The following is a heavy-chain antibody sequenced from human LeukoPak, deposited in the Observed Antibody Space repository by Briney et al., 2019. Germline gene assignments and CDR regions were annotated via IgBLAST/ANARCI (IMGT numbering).Heavy chain of an antibody. Sequence: EASVKVSCKASGYTFTGYYMHWVRQAPGQGLEWMGRINPNSGGTNYAQKFQGRVTMTRDTSISTAYMELSRLRSDDTAVYYRARVTPAGLAYDYWGQGTLVTVSS. CDR1: GYTFTGYY. J-gene: IGHJ4*02. V-gene: IGHV1-2*06. CDR3: ARVTPAGLAYDY. CDR2: INPNSGGT. D-gene: IGHD2-21*01.